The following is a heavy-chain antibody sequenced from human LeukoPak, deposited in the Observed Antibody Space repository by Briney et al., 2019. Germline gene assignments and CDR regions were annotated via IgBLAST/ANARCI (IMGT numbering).Heavy chain of an antibody. CDR2: IVQHGSRE. D-gene: IGHD6-19*01. J-gene: IGHJ4*02. Sequence: GGSLRLSCVTSGFTFSRYWMSWVRQAPGKGLEWVANIVQHGSREYYADSVKGRFTISRDNSKNTLYLQMNSLRAEDTAVYYCARERTGYSSGWYTFDYWGQGTLVTVSS. V-gene: IGHV3-7*03. CDR1: GFTFSRYW. CDR3: ARERTGYSSGWYTFDY.